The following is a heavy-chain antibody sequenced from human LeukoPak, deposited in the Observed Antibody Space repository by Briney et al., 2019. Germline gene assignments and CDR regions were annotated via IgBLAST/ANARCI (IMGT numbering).Heavy chain of an antibody. D-gene: IGHD2-15*01. J-gene: IGHJ4*02. Sequence: SGGSLRLSCAASGFTFSTYWMTWVRQAPGKGLEWVAVIWYDGSNKYYADSVKGRFTISRDNSKNTLYLQMNSLRAEDTAVYYCAKETHPQYCSGGSCYPFPFDYWGQGTLVTVSS. CDR3: AKETHPQYCSGGSCYPFPFDY. CDR1: GFTFSTYW. CDR2: IWYDGSNK. V-gene: IGHV3-33*06.